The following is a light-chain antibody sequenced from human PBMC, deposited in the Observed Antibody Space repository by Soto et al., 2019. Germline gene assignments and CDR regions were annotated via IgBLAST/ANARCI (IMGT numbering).Light chain of an antibody. V-gene: IGKV2-28*01. CDR2: LGS. Sequence: DLVMTQSPLSLPVTPGEPASISCRSSQSLLHSNGYNYLDWYLQKPGQSPQLLIYLGSNRASGVIDXXSGSGSGPDFTLKISRVEAEDVGVYYCMQALHTPWTFGQGTKVEIK. J-gene: IGKJ1*01. CDR3: MQALHTPWT. CDR1: QSLLHSNGYNY.